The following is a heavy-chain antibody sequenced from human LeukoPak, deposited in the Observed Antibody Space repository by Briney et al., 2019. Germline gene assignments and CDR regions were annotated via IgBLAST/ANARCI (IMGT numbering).Heavy chain of an antibody. J-gene: IGHJ4*02. D-gene: IGHD4-17*01. V-gene: IGHV3-23*01. CDR3: AKNGAAVTSTFDY. CDR1: GITFSSHA. CDR2: ISGSGGYT. Sequence: PGGSLRLSCAASGITFSSHAMTWVRHAPGKGLEWVSVISGSGGYTYYADSVKGRFTISRDNSKNTLYLQMNSLRAEDTAVYYCAKNGAAVTSTFDYWGQGTLVTVSS.